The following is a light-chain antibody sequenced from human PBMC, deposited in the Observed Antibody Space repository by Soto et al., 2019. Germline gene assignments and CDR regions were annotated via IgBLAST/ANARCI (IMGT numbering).Light chain of an antibody. CDR3: QQANSFPYT. CDR2: PAS. CDR1: QGIITW. V-gene: IGKV1-12*01. J-gene: IGKJ2*01. Sequence: DIQMTQSPSSVSASVGDRVTITCRASQGIITWLAWYQQKPGQAPKLLISPASSLQSGVPSRFSGSGSGAYFTLTISSLQPGDSATYYCQQANSFPYTFGQGTKVDIK.